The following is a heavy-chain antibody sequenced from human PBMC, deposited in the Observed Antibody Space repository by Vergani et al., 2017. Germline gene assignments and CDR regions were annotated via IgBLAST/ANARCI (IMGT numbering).Heavy chain of an antibody. CDR2: INPNSGGT. D-gene: IGHD6-13*01. V-gene: IGHV1-2*02. J-gene: IGHJ4*02. CDR1: GYTFTGYY. Sequence: VQLVQSGAEVKKPGSSVKVSCKASGYTFTGYYMHWVRQAPGQGLEWMGWINPNSGGTNYAQKFQGRVTMTRDKSISTAYVELSRLRSDDTAVYYCATSYEYSSSCIDYWGQGTLVTVSS. CDR3: ATSYEYSSSCIDY.